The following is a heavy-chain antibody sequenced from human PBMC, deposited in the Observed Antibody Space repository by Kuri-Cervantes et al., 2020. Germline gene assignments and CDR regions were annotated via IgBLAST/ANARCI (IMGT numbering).Heavy chain of an antibody. CDR2: IYSGDT. J-gene: IGHJ4*02. D-gene: IGHD1-26*01. CDR3: ARGSSGNYFPAYS. Sequence: GESLKISCAASGFTVSSNHMSWVRQAPGRGLEWVSIIYSGDTYYTDSVKGRFTISRDNSKNTLYLQMNSLRAEDMAVYYCARGSSGNYFPAYSWGQGTLVTVSS. CDR1: GFTVSSNH. V-gene: IGHV3-53*01.